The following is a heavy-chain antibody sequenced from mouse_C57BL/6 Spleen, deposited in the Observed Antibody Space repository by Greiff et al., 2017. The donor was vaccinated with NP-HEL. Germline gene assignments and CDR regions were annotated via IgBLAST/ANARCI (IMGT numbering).Heavy chain of an antibody. CDR1: GYTFTDYY. Sequence: VQLKQSGPVLVKPGASVKMSCKASGYTFTDYYMNWVKQSHGKSLEWIGVINPYNGGTSYNQKFKGKATLTVDKSSSTAYMELNSLTSEDSAVYYCAQIYYDPLYAMDYWGQGTSVTVSS. V-gene: IGHV1-19*01. J-gene: IGHJ4*01. CDR2: INPYNGGT. D-gene: IGHD2-4*01. CDR3: AQIYYDPLYAMDY.